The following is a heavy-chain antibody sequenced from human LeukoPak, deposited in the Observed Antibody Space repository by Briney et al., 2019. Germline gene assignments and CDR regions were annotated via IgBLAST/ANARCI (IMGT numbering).Heavy chain of an antibody. Sequence: GGSLRLSCAASGFTFSSYSMNWVRQAPGKGLEWVSSISSSSSYIYYADSVKGRFTISRDNAKNSLYLQMNSLRAEDTAVYYCARFRGSYAGIDYWSQGTLVTVSS. CDR2: ISSSSSYI. CDR3: ARFRGSYAGIDY. D-gene: IGHD1-26*01. V-gene: IGHV3-21*01. J-gene: IGHJ4*02. CDR1: GFTFSSYS.